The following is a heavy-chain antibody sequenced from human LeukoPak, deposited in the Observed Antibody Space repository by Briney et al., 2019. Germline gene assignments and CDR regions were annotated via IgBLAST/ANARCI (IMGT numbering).Heavy chain of an antibody. CDR2: IHYSGST. CDR1: GGSISNYY. Sequence: PSETLSLTCTVSGGSISNYYWSWIRQPPGKGLEWIGYIHYSGSTNYNPSLKSRVTISVDTSKNQFSLKLRSVSAADTAVYYCARVEEGYGSGRRENYYYYYMDVWGKGTTVTISS. J-gene: IGHJ6*03. V-gene: IGHV4-59*01. D-gene: IGHD3-10*01. CDR3: ARVEEGYGSGRRENYYYYYMDV.